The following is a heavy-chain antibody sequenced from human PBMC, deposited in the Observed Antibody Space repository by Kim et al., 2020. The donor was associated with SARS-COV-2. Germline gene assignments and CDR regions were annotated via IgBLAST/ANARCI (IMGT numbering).Heavy chain of an antibody. CDR3: ARGGRSADY. V-gene: IGHV3-23*01. CDR2: ISNSGGNT. J-gene: IGHJ4*02. CDR1: GFTFSSFA. Sequence: GGSLRLSCAASGFTFSSFAMTWVRQAPGKGLEWVSAISNSGGNTYYADSVKGRFTISRDNSKNTLYLQMNSLRAEDTALYYCARGGRSADYWGQGTLVTVSS. D-gene: IGHD2-15*01.